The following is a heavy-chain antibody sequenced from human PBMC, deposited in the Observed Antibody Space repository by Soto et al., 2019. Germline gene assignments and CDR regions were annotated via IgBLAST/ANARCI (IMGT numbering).Heavy chain of an antibody. V-gene: IGHV4-31*03. CDR1: GGSISSGGYY. CDR3: AKTSIAARPDPGLDWFDP. D-gene: IGHD6-6*01. Sequence: SETLSLTCTVSGGSISSGGYYWSWIRQHPGKGLEWIGYIYYSGSTYYNPSLKSRVTISVDTSKNQFSLKLSSVTAADTAVYYCAKTSIAARPDPGLDWFDPWGQGTLVTVSS. CDR2: IYYSGST. J-gene: IGHJ5*02.